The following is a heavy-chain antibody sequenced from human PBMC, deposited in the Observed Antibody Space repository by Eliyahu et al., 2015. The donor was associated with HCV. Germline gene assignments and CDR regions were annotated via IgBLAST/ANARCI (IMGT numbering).Heavy chain of an antibody. J-gene: IGHJ4*02. CDR1: GFTFSTYS. CDR2: IRGSDSYI. Sequence: EVQLVESGGGLVKPGGSLRLSCAPSGFTFSTYSMNWVRQAPGKGLEWVSSIRGSDSYIYYADSVKGRFTISRDNAKNSLYLQMDSLRAEDTAVYYCARSQIGYSYGKIDYWGQGTLVTVSS. D-gene: IGHD5-18*01. V-gene: IGHV3-21*02. CDR3: ARSQIGYSYGKIDY.